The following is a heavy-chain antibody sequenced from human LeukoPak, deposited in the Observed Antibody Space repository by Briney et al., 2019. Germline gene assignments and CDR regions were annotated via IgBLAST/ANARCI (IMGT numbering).Heavy chain of an antibody. Sequence: GGSLRLSCAASGFTFSDYYMSWIRQAPGKGLEWVSYISSSGSTIYYADSVKGRFTISRDNAKNSLYLQMNSLRAEDTAVYYCASSVLTRANGNYFDYWGQGTLVTVSS. V-gene: IGHV3-11*01. CDR2: ISSSGSTI. J-gene: IGHJ4*02. CDR3: ASSVLTRANGNYFDY. D-gene: IGHD4-23*01. CDR1: GFTFSDYY.